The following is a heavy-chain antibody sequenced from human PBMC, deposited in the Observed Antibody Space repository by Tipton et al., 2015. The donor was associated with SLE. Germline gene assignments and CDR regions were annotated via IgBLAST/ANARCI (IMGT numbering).Heavy chain of an antibody. CDR2: VYATGST. V-gene: IGHV4-61*02. CDR1: GDSIGSGTYY. CDR3: VRNPVEAGTVDS. Sequence: TLSLTCTVSGDSIGSGTYYWSWIRQPAGKGLQWIGRVYATGSTNYNPSLESRVAMSVDTSKNQFSLKLSSVTAADTAMYYCVRNPVEAGTVDSWGQGTLVTVSS. J-gene: IGHJ4*02. D-gene: IGHD6-13*01.